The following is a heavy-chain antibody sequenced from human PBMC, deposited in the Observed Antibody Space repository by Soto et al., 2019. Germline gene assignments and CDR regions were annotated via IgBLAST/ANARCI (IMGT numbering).Heavy chain of an antibody. CDR1: GGSFSGYY. V-gene: IGHV4-34*01. J-gene: IGHJ6*02. D-gene: IGHD3-3*01. Sequence: SETLSLTCAVYGGSFSGYYWSWFRQPPGKGLEWIGEINHSGSTNYNPSLKSRVTISVDTSKNQFSLKLSSVTAADTAVYYCARGNKYYDFWSGKKYYYYYYGMDVWGQGTTVTVSS. CDR3: ARGNKYYDFWSGKKYYYYYYGMDV. CDR2: INHSGST.